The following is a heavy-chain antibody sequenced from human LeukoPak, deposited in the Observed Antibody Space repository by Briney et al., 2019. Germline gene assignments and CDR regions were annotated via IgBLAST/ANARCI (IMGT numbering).Heavy chain of an antibody. D-gene: IGHD3-22*01. CDR3: ARDEHYDSAVSPIQGFDY. CDR1: GFTFRDYY. CDR2: ISSSGTTI. Sequence: GSLRLSCVASGFTFRDYYMSWIRQAPGKGLEWASYISSSGTTIYYADSVKGRFTISRDNAKNSLYLQMHSLRAEDTAVYYCARDEHYDSAVSPIQGFDYWGQGTLVTVSS. J-gene: IGHJ4*02. V-gene: IGHV3-11*01.